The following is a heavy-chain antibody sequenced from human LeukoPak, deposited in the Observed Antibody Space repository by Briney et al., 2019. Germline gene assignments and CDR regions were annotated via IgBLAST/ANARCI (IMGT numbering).Heavy chain of an antibody. CDR1: GYSFTSYW. Sequence: GESLQISCKGSGYSFTSYWIGWGRQVTGKGLEWIVTVSPGDSDSRSFPSFQGLVPISAAKSIITAYLQWSSLRASYTVMYYCATPGSRGGIDYLGQGTLVTVSS. V-gene: IGHV5-51*01. D-gene: IGHD3-16*01. CDR3: ATPGSRGGIDY. J-gene: IGHJ4*02. CDR2: VSPGDSDS.